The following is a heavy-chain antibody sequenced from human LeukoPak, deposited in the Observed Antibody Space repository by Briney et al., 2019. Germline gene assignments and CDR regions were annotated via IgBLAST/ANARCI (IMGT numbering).Heavy chain of an antibody. V-gene: IGHV3-7*01. Sequence: TGGSLRLSCAASGFTFSNYWMTWVRQAPGEGLEWVANIKQDGSVIYYVDSLKGRFTISRDNAKKSVHLQMNSLRAEDTAVYYCARIGYSSSSLDYWGQGTLLTVS. CDR3: ARIGYSSSSLDY. D-gene: IGHD6-13*01. CDR2: IKQDGSVI. J-gene: IGHJ4*02. CDR1: GFTFSNYW.